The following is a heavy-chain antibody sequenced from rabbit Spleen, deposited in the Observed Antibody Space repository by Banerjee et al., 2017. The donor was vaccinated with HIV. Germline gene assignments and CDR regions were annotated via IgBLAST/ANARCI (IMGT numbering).Heavy chain of an antibody. CDR1: GFDFSSYG. D-gene: IGHD1-1*01. V-gene: IGHV1S47*01. J-gene: IGHJ4*01. CDR3: VRGASSSGYYNL. Sequence: QEQLVESGGGLVQPGGSLKLSCKASGFDFSSYGVSWVRQAPGKGLEWIGYIDPVFGRTYYSNWVNGRFTISSHNAQNTLYLQLNSLTAADTATYFCVRGASSSGYYNLWGPGTLVTGS. CDR2: IDPVFGRT.